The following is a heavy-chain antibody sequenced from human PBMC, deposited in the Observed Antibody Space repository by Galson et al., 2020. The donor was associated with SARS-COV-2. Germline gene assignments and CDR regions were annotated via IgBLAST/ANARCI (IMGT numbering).Heavy chain of an antibody. J-gene: IGHJ3*02. D-gene: IGHD4-17*01. V-gene: IGHV3-48*03. CDR3: ARDQNNSPQYGDYMDDAFDI. CDR2: ISSSGSTI. Sequence: GGSLRLSCAASGFTFSSYEMNWVRQAPGKGLEWVSYISSSGSTIYYADSVKGRFTISRDNAKNSLYLQMNSLRAEDTAVYYCARDQNNSPQYGDYMDDAFDIWGQGTMVTVSS. CDR1: GFTFSSYE.